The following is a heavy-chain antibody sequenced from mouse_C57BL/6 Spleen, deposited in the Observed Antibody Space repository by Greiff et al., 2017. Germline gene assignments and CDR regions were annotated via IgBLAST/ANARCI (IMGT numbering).Heavy chain of an antibody. CDR3: ARPSITTVVYWYFDV. CDR1: GYAFSSYW. V-gene: IGHV1-80*01. Sequence: QLQQSGAELVKPGASVKISCKASGYAFSSYWMNWVKQRPGKGLEWIGQIYPGDGDTNYNGKFKGKATLTADKSTSTAYIQLSSRTSEDSAVYFCARPSITTVVYWYFDVWGTGTTVTVSS. CDR2: IYPGDGDT. D-gene: IGHD1-1*01. J-gene: IGHJ1*03.